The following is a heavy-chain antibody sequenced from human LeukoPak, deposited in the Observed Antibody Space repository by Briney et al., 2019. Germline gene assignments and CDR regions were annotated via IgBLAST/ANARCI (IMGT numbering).Heavy chain of an antibody. V-gene: IGHV3-49*04. CDR1: GFTFGDSA. J-gene: IGHJ4*02. D-gene: IGHD6-6*01. CDR2: IRSEVYGGTP. Sequence: GSLRLSCTTSGFTFGDSAMTWVRQAPGKGLEWVGFIRSEVYGGTPEYAASVKGRFTISRDDSKGIAYLQMNSLRPEDTAMYYCTRDQTSYYWGQGTLVTVSS. CDR3: TRDQTSYY.